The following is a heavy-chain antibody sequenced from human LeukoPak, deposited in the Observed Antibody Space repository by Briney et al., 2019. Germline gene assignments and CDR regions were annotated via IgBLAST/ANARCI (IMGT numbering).Heavy chain of an antibody. J-gene: IGHJ6*03. CDR2: IYYSGST. D-gene: IGHD2-21*01. Sequence: PSETLSLTCTVSGGSISSYYWSWIRQPPGKGLEWIGYIYYSGSTNYNPSLKSRVTISVDTSKNQFSLKLSSVTAADTAVYYCARGSDDAAYYYYMDVWGKGTTVTVSS. CDR3: ARGSDDAAYYYYMDV. CDR1: GGSISSYY. V-gene: IGHV4-59*08.